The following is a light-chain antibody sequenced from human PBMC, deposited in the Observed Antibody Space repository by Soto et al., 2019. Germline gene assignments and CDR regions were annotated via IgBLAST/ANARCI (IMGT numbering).Light chain of an antibody. CDR2: DVS. CDR3: SSYTSSPTYA. CDR1: SSDVGGYNY. Sequence: ALTQPASVSASRGQSIAISCTGTSSDVGGYNYVSWYQQHPGKAPKLMIYDVSNRPSGVSNRFSGSKSGNTASLTISGLQAEDEADYYCSSYTSSPTYAFGPGTKFTVL. V-gene: IGLV2-14*01. J-gene: IGLJ1*01.